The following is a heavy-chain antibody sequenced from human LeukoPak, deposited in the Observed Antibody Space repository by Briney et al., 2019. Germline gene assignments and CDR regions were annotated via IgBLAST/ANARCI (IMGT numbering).Heavy chain of an antibody. CDR1: GDFITAYY. CDR2: VYYSGST. V-gene: IGHV4-59*01. J-gene: IGHJ6*03. D-gene: IGHD6-25*01. Sequence: SETLSLTCTVSGDFITAYYWSWIRQTPGKGLEWIGYVYYSGSTEYNPSLRSRVTMSLEMSKHQFSLNLTSVTAADTAVYFCARDANGSDLHYYHMDVWGKGTTVAVSS. CDR3: ARDANGSDLHYYHMDV.